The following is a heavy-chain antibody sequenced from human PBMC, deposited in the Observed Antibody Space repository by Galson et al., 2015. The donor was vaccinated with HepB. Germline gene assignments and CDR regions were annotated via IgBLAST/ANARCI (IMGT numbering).Heavy chain of an antibody. J-gene: IGHJ5*02. D-gene: IGHD3-10*01. V-gene: IGHV3-23*01. CDR2: ISGSGGST. Sequence: SLRLSCAASGFTFSSYAMSWVRQAPGKGLEWVSGISGSGGSTYYADSVKGRFTISRDNSKNTLYLQMNSLRAEDTAVYYCAKAVIPMVQGVIPGDNWFDPWGQGALVTVSS. CDR1: GFTFSSYA. CDR3: AKAVIPMVQGVIPGDNWFDP.